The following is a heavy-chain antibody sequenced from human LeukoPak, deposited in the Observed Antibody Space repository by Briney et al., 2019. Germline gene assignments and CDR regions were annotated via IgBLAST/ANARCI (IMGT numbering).Heavy chain of an antibody. D-gene: IGHD1-1*01. V-gene: IGHV4-59*01. CDR1: GGSISSYY. CDR2: IYYSGST. CDR3: ARTTQYYYYMDV. J-gene: IGHJ6*03. Sequence: SETLSLTCTVSGGSISSYYWSWIRQPPGKGLEWTGYIYYSGSTNYNPSLKSRVTISVDTSKNQFSLKLSSVTAADTAVYYCARTTQYYYYMDVWGKGTTVTVSS.